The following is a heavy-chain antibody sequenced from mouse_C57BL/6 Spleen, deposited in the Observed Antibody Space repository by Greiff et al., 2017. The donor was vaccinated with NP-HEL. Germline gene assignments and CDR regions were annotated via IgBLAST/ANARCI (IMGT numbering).Heavy chain of an antibody. CDR3: VRGSSGYGYYYAMDY. CDR1: GFTFNTYA. J-gene: IGHJ4*01. V-gene: IGHV10-3*01. Sequence: EVQGVESGGGLVQPKGSLKLSCAASGFTFNTYAMHWVRQAPGKGLEWVARIRSKSSNYATYYADSVKDRFTISRDDSQSMLYLQMNNLKTEDTAMYYCVRGSSGYGYYYAMDYWGQGTSVTVSS. D-gene: IGHD3-2*02. CDR2: IRSKSSNYAT.